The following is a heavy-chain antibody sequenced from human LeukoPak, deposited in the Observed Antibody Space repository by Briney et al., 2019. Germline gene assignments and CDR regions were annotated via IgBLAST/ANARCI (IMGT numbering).Heavy chain of an antibody. V-gene: IGHV4-31*03. Sequence: PSQTLSLTCTVSGGSISSGGYYWSWIRQHPGKGLEWIGYIYYGGSTYYNPSLESRVTISGDTSKNQFSLKLSSVTAADTAVYYCAREVGGYPRFFDYWGQGTLVTVSS. CDR3: AREVGGYPRFFDY. J-gene: IGHJ4*02. D-gene: IGHD2-15*01. CDR2: IYYGGST. CDR1: GGSISSGGYY.